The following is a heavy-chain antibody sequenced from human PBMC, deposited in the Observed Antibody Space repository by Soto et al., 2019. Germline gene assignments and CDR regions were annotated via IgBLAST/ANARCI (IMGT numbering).Heavy chain of an antibody. Sequence: VQLVESGGGLVQPGGSLRLSFEASRFSLSTYGMYWVRQAPGKGLMWVSRINSDGGIINYADSVKGRFTISRDNAKNTLYLQMNSLRTDDTAVYYCARDLGKYDRHYFDNWGQGTLVTVSS. CDR1: RFSLSTYG. D-gene: IGHD3-9*01. CDR2: INSDGGII. V-gene: IGHV3-74*01. CDR3: ARDLGKYDRHYFDN. J-gene: IGHJ4*02.